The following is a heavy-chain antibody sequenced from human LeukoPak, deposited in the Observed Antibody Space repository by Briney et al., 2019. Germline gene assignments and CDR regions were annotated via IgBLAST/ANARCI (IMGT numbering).Heavy chain of an antibody. CDR2: IWYDGSNQ. J-gene: IGHJ4*02. CDR1: GFTFSSYA. CDR3: ARPQGGWSHHDILTRPFDY. Sequence: PGGSLRLSCAASGFTFSSYAMSWVRQAPGKGLEWVALIWYDGSNQYYADSMKGRFTISRDNSKNTLYLQMNSLRVEDTAVYYCARPQGGWSHHDILTRPFDYWGQGTLVTVSS. V-gene: IGHV3-33*08. D-gene: IGHD3-9*01.